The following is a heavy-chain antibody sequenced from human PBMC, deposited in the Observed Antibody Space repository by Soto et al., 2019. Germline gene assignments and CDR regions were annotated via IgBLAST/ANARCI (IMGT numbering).Heavy chain of an antibody. J-gene: IGHJ1*01. CDR3: VRVSSSYQSEY. V-gene: IGHV4-31*03. CDR1: GGPINSGSYY. Sequence: TQSLISTVSGGPINSGSYYWSWIRQHPGKGMEWIGYIYYSASTYYNPSLQSRVTISEDTTKSHLSVSLRFVTAADTAVYYCVRVSSSYQSEYWGNRKQVNVSA. CDR2: IYYSAST. D-gene: IGHD6-6*01.